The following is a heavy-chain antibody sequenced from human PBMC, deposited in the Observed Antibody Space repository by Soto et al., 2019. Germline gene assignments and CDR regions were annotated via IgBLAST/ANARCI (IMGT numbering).Heavy chain of an antibody. CDR3: ATDLARGEFGNYYYYGMDV. Sequence: QVQLVESGGGVVQPGRSLRLSCAASGFTFSSYGMHWVRQAPGKGLEWVAVISYDGSNKYYADSVKGRFTISRDNSKNTLYLQMNSLRAEDTAVYYCATDLARGEFGNYYYYGMDVWGQGTTVTVSS. V-gene: IGHV3-30*03. J-gene: IGHJ6*02. CDR1: GFTFSSYG. D-gene: IGHD3-10*01. CDR2: ISYDGSNK.